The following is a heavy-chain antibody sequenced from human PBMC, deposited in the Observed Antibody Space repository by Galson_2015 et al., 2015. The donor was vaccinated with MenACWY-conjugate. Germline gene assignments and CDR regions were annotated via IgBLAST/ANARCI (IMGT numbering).Heavy chain of an antibody. V-gene: IGHV3-15*01. CDR2: IKSQTDGGKI. D-gene: IGHD2-21*01. CDR3: TTHKPDSWGGLLFHFYMDV. CDR1: AFTFSNAY. Sequence: SLRLSCAGSAFTFSNAYMSWVRQAPGKGLEWVGRIKSQTDGGKIDYAAPVKGRFKISRDDSNNTLYLQLNSLKIEDTAVYYCTTHKPDSWGGLLFHFYMDVWGKGTTVTVSS. J-gene: IGHJ6*03.